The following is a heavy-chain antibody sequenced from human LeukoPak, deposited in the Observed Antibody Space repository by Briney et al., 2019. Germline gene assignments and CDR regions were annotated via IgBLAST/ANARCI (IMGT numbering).Heavy chain of an antibody. CDR2: IRYDGSNK. J-gene: IGHJ4*02. CDR3: ARESESYDSSGSTFNY. V-gene: IGHV3-30*02. D-gene: IGHD3-22*01. CDR1: GFTVSSNY. Sequence: PGGSLRLSCAASGFTVSSNYMSWVRQAPGKGLEWVAFIRYDGSNKYYADSVKGRFTISRDNSKNTLYLQMNSLRAEDTAVYYCARESESYDSSGSTFNYWGQGTLVTVSS.